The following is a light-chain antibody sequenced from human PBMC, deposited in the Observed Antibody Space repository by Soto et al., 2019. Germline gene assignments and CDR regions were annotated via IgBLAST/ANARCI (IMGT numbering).Light chain of an antibody. CDR1: QSIGGW. CDR2: DAS. Sequence: DIQMTQSPSTLSASVGDRVTITCRASQSIGGWLAWYQQKPGKAPKRLIYDASGLESGFPSRFSGSGSGTEFTLTISSLQPEDLATYYCQQYNSYSPYTFGQGTNLEIK. J-gene: IGKJ2*01. CDR3: QQYNSYSPYT. V-gene: IGKV1-5*01.